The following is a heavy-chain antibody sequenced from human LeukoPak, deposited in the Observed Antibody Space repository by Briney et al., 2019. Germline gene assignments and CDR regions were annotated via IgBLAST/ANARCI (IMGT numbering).Heavy chain of an antibody. CDR2: ISYDGSFQ. CDR1: GFSFSSYW. CDR3: VGEVGSRQMNS. J-gene: IGHJ5*02. Sequence: GGSLRLSCAASGFSFSSYWMHWVRQAPGKGLECVAYISYDGSFQYHADSVKGRFTISRDNSKDILYLQMNCLRVDDSATYYCVGEVGSRQMNSWGQGTLVTVSS. D-gene: IGHD1-26*01. V-gene: IGHV3-30*02.